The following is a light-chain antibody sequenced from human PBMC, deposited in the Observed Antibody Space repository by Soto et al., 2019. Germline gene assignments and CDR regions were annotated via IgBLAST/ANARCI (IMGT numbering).Light chain of an antibody. V-gene: IGKV3-15*01. J-gene: IGKJ4*01. CDR1: QSIGND. Sequence: EVVMTQSPATLSVSPGERATLSCRASQSIGNDLAWYQQKPGQAPRLLIYGASSRATDIPARFSGSGSGTEFSLTISSLQSEDFGVYYCQRFNRWPLSFGGGTKVEI. CDR2: GAS. CDR3: QRFNRWPLS.